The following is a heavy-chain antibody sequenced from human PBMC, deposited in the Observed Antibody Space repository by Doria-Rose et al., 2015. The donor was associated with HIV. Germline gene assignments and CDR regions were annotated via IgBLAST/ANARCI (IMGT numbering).Heavy chain of an antibody. CDR1: GSSINNYY. Sequence: QVQLQESGPGLVKPSETLSLTCTVSGSSINNYYWNWIRQPPGMGLEWIGYIHTSANTNYNPSLKSRAAISVDTSRSQFSLKLSSMTAADTAVYYCARSLRRASSHFDFWGQGFLVTVSS. V-gene: IGHV4-4*09. J-gene: IGHJ4*02. CDR2: IHTSANT. CDR3: ARSLRRASSHFDF.